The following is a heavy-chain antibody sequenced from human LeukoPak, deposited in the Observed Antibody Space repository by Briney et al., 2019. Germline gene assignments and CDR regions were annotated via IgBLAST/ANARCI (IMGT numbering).Heavy chain of an antibody. J-gene: IGHJ6*03. CDR3: ATSPRCGGDCYSEYYYYMDV. V-gene: IGHV3-21*01. CDR1: GFTFSSYS. D-gene: IGHD2-21*02. CDR2: ISSSSSYI. Sequence: PGGSLRLSCAASGFTFSSYSMNWVRQAPGKGLEWVSSISSSSSYIYYADSVKGRFTISRDNAKNSLYLQMNSLRAEDTAVYSCATSPRCGGDCYSEYYYYMDVWGKGTTVTISS.